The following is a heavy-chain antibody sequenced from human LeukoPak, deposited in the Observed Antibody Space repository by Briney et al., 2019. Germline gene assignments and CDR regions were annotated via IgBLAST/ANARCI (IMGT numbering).Heavy chain of an antibody. J-gene: IGHJ4*02. V-gene: IGHV3-48*01. CDR1: GFSFSDSP. CDR2: ISASETSI. CDR3: VRDNLENQWLERSY. D-gene: IGHD6-19*01. Sequence: GGSLRLSCAASGFSFSDSPIHWVRQAPGKGLEWVSQISASETSIKYADSVRGRFTISRDNVKNSVYLQMNSLRAEDTAIYYCVRDNLENQWLERSYWGQGTLVTVSS.